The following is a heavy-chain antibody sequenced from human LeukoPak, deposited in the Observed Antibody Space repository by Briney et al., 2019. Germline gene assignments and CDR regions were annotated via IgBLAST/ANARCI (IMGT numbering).Heavy chain of an antibody. D-gene: IGHD2-2*01. V-gene: IGHV3-11*04. CDR2: ISSSGSTI. J-gene: IGHJ4*02. Sequence: GGSLRLSCAASGFTFSDYYMSWIRQAPGKGPEWVSYISSSGSTIYYADSVKGRFTIFRDNAKNSLYLQMKSLRAEDTAVYYCXGXLGYCSSTSCEPIYFDXXGQGXXXTV. CDR3: XGXLGYCSSTSCEPIYFDX. CDR1: GFTFSDYY.